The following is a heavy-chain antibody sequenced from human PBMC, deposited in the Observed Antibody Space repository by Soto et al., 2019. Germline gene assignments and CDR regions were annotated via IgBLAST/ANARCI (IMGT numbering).Heavy chain of an antibody. Sequence: QVQLQESGPGLVKPSETLSLSCTVSGGSINSYYWSWIRQSPGKRMEWIGYVHHSWGSSYNPSLQSRVAISLDPSRSQFSLKVTSVTATDTAVYYCARQGFGPLHGLVDVWGQGNTVTVSS. V-gene: IGHV4-59*08. D-gene: IGHD3-10*01. CDR3: ARQGFGPLHGLVDV. CDR2: VHHSWGS. CDR1: GGSINSYY. J-gene: IGHJ6*02.